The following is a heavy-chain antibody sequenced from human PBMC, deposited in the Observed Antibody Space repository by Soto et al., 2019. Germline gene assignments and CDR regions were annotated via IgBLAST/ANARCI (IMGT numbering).Heavy chain of an antibody. D-gene: IGHD3-3*01. V-gene: IGHV3-30-3*01. CDR2: MSYDGNNQ. CDR3: ARAYYDFWSASPEDV. J-gene: IGHJ6*02. Sequence: QVQLVESGGGVVQPGRSLRLSCAASGFTFSSFALHWVRQAPGKGLECVAVMSYDGNNQYYADSVKGRFTLSRDNSXTTLYLQMNSLRAEDTAVYYCARAYYDFWSASPEDVWGQGTTVTVSS. CDR1: GFTFSSFA.